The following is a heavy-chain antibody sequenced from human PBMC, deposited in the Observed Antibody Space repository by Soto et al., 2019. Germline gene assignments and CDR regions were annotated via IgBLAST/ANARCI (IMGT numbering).Heavy chain of an antibody. J-gene: IGHJ4*02. D-gene: IGHD3-10*01. CDR3: ARDYGSGSYDY. V-gene: IGHV4-59*01. CDR2: IYYSGST. Sequence: SQTLSLTXTVSGGSISSYYWSWLRRPPGKGLAWIEYIYYSGSTNYTPSLKSRVTISVDTTNNQFSLKLSSVTAADTAVYYCARDYGSGSYDYWGQGTLVTVSS. CDR1: GGSISSYY.